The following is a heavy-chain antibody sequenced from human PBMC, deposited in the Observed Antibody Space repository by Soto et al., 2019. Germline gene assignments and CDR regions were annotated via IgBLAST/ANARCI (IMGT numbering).Heavy chain of an antibody. CDR2: INHSGST. CDR1: GGSFSGYY. D-gene: IGHD5-18*01. CDR3: ARIGYSYGPYYYYYMDV. Sequence: QVQLQQWGAGLLKPSETLSLTCAVYGGSFSGYYWSWIRQPPGKGLEWIGEINHSGSTNYNPSLKSRVTISVDTSKNRFSLKLSSVTAADTAVYYCARIGYSYGPYYYYYMDVWGKGTTVTVSS. J-gene: IGHJ6*03. V-gene: IGHV4-34*01.